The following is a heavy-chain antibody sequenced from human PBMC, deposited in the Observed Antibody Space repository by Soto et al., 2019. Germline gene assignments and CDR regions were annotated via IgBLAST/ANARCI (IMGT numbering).Heavy chain of an antibody. CDR3: ARGSRSALYYYYGMDV. CDR1: GGSISSYY. D-gene: IGHD3-3*01. Sequence: SETLSLTCTASGGSISSYYWSWIRQPPGKGLEWIGYIYYSGSTNYNPSLKSRVTISVDTSKNQFSLKLSSVTAADTAVYYCARGSRSALYYYYGMDVWGQGTTVTVSS. CDR2: IYYSGST. V-gene: IGHV4-59*01. J-gene: IGHJ6*02.